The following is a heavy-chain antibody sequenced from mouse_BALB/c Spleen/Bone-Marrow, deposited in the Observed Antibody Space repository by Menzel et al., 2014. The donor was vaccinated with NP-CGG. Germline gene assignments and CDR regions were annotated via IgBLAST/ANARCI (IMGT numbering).Heavy chain of an antibody. CDR3: ARHRGDCGRGFVY. J-gene: IGHJ3*01. CDR2: ISSGGGGT. CDR1: GFAFSNYD. D-gene: IGHD3-3*01. Sequence: EVQGVESGGGLVKPGGSLKLSCAASGFAFSNYDMSWVRQTPEKRLEWVAYISSGGGGTYYLDTVKGRFTISRDNAKNTLCLQMCSVKSEDTDTYYCARHRGDCGRGFVYWGHETLVTVS. V-gene: IGHV5-12-1*01.